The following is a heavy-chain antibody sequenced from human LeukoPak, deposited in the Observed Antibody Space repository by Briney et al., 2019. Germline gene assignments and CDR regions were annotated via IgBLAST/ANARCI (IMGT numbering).Heavy chain of an antibody. J-gene: IGHJ4*02. CDR2: ISWNSGSI. D-gene: IGHD3-16*01. CDR1: GFTFDDYA. Sequence: PGGSLRLSCAASGFTFDDYAMHWVRQAXXXXLEWVSGISWNSGSIGYADSVKGRFTISRDNAKNSLYLQMNSLRAEDTALYYCAKFGVESPYWGQGTLVTVSS. CDR3: AKFGVESPY. V-gene: IGHV3-9*01.